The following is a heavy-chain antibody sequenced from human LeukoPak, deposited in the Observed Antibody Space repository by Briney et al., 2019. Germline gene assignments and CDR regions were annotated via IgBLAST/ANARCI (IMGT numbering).Heavy chain of an antibody. CDR1: GGSISSYY. CDR3: ARSRGYNWNYRIGYGMDV. CDR2: INHSGST. D-gene: IGHD1-7*01. Sequence: SETLSLTCTVSGGSISSYYWSWIRQPPGKGLEWIGEINHSGSTNYNPSLKSRVTISVDTSKNQFSLKLSSVTAADTAVYYCARSRGYNWNYRIGYGMDVWGQGTTVTVSS. V-gene: IGHV4-34*01. J-gene: IGHJ6*02.